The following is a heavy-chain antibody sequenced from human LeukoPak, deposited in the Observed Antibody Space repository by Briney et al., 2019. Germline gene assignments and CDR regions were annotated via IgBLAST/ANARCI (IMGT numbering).Heavy chain of an antibody. Sequence: GGSLRLSCAASGFTFSSYGVHWVRQAPGKGLEWVAVISYDGSNKNYADSVKGRFTISRDNSKNTLYLQMNSLRAEDTAVYYCAKAHEQLRYFENGKDVWGQGTTVTVSS. J-gene: IGHJ6*02. CDR2: ISYDGSNK. V-gene: IGHV3-30*18. CDR1: GFTFSSYG. D-gene: IGHD3-9*01. CDR3: AKAHEQLRYFENGKDV.